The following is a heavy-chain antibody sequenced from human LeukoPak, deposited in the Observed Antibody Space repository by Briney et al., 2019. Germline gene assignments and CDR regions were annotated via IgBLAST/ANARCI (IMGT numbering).Heavy chain of an antibody. CDR3: ARGTSYYYDSSGYYSGDY. D-gene: IGHD3-22*01. J-gene: IGHJ4*02. V-gene: IGHV3-48*04. CDR2: ISSSSSTI. Sequence: GGSLRLSCAASGVTFSDYSMNWVRQAPGKGLECVLYISSSSSTIYYADSVKGRFTISRDNAKNSLYLQMNSLRAEDAAVYYCARGTSYYYDSSGYYSGDYWGQGTLVTVSS. CDR1: GVTFSDYS.